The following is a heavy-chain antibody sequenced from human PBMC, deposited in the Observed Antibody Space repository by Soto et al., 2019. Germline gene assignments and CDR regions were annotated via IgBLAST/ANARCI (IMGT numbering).Heavy chain of an antibody. CDR1: GFTFSSYA. J-gene: IGHJ4*02. D-gene: IGHD3-3*01. V-gene: IGHV3-23*01. CDR3: ALRYPPYYDFWSGYYKGYYFDY. Sequence: EVQLLESGGGLVQPGGSPRLSCAASGFTFSSYAMSWVRQAPGKGLEWVSAISGSGGSTYYADSVKGRFTISRDNSKNTLYLQMNSLRAEDTAVYYCALRYPPYYDFWSGYYKGYYFDYWGQGTLVTVSS. CDR2: ISGSGGST.